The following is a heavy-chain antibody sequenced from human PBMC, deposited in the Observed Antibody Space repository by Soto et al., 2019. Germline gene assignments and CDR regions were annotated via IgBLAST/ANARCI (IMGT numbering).Heavy chain of an antibody. CDR1: GYTFTDYY. CDR3: ARGGTTSTDY. V-gene: IGHV1-2*02. J-gene: IGHJ4*02. Sequence: ASVKASCKTSGYTFTDYYMHWVRHAPGQGLEWMGWINPNSGGPISAQKFQGRVTMTRDTSISTAYLELSRLRSDDTAVYYCARGGTTSTDYWGQGTQVTVYS. D-gene: IGHD1-1*01. CDR2: INPNSGGP.